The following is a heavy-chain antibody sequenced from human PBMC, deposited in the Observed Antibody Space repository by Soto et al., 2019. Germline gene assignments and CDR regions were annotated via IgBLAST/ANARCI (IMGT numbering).Heavy chain of an antibody. V-gene: IGHV3-23*01. D-gene: IGHD3-10*02. CDR2: IDDGGAGT. Sequence: VQLLESGGGVVQPGGSLRLSCTASVFSFDNYPMSRFRQAPGEGLQWVSTIDDGGAGTYYADSVKGRFTISRDHSEATLYLQMSRLRAADTAVYHCAKQAPYVVLEKTRSPGVDVWGQGNTVTVSS. CDR1: VFSFDNYP. J-gene: IGHJ6*02. CDR3: AKQAPYVVLEKTRSPGVDV.